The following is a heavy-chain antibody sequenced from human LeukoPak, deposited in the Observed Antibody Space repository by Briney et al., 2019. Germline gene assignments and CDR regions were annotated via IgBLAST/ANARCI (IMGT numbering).Heavy chain of an antibody. V-gene: IGHV3-53*01. Sequence: GGSLRLSCAASGFTVSTNYVSWVRQAPGKGPEWVSLIHGGGGTYYADSVKGRFTISRGISKNTMYLQMNSLRADDTAVYYCAVEVTATDEGFDVWGQGAMVTVSS. J-gene: IGHJ3*01. CDR3: AVEVTATDEGFDV. D-gene: IGHD2-21*02. CDR1: GFTVSTNY. CDR2: IHGGGGT.